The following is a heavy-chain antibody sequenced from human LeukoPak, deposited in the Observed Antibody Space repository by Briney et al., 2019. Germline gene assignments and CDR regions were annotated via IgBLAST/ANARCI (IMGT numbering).Heavy chain of an antibody. CDR2: ISAYNGNT. J-gene: IGHJ4*02. D-gene: IGHD3-9*01. V-gene: IGHV1-18*01. CDR3: ARDPFDILDY. CDR1: GGTFSSYA. Sequence: GSSVKVSCKASGGTFSSYAISWVRQAPGQGLEWMGWISAYNGNTNYAQKLQGRVTMTTDTSTSTAYMELRSLRSDDTAVYYCARDPFDILDYWGQGTLVTVSS.